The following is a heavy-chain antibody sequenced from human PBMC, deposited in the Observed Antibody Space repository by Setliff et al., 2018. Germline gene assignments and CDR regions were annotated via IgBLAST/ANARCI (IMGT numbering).Heavy chain of an antibody. CDR2: IYHSGTT. CDR3: ARAGASIVGEVYYYMDV. J-gene: IGHJ6*03. V-gene: IGHV4-38-2*01. D-gene: IGHD1-26*01. Sequence: SETLSLTCAVSGYSISSDYYWAWIRQPPGKGLEWIATIYHSGTTFHNPSLKSRVSMSVDTSKNQFSLRLSSVTAADTAVYYCARAGASIVGEVYYYMDVWGKGTTVTVSS. CDR1: GYSISSDYY.